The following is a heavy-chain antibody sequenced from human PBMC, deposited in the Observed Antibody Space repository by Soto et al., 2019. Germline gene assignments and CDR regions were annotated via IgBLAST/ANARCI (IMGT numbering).Heavy chain of an antibody. V-gene: IGHV4-4*02. CDR2: IYHSGST. Sequence: PSETLSLTCAVSSGSISSSNWWSWVRQPPGKGLEWIGEIYHSGSTNYNPSLKSRVTISVDKSKNQSSLKLSPVTAADTAVYYCARGWSSSWEYYFDYWGQGALVTVSS. J-gene: IGHJ4*02. CDR3: ARGWSSSWEYYFDY. D-gene: IGHD6-13*01. CDR1: SGSISSSNW.